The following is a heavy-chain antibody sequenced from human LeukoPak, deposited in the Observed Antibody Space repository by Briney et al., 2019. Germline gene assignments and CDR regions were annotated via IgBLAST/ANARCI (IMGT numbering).Heavy chain of an antibody. CDR3: ARGPYYDFWSGYSGWFDP. V-gene: IGHV4-59*01. J-gene: IGHJ5*02. CDR2: IYYSGST. Sequence: SPSETLSLTCTVSGGSISSYYWSWIRQPPGKGLEWIWYIYYSGSTNYNPSLKSRVTISVDTSKNQFSLKLSSVTAADTAVYYCARGPYYDFWSGYSGWFDPWGQGTLVTVSS. CDR1: GGSISSYY. D-gene: IGHD3-3*01.